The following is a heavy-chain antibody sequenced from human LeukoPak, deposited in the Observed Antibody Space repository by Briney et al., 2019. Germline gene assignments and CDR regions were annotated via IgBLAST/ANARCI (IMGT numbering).Heavy chain of an antibody. CDR1: GGSISSYY. CDR2: IYTSGST. CDR3: ARDTVAGKTGLFDY. J-gene: IGHJ4*02. Sequence: PSETLSLTCTVSGGSISSYYWSWIRQPAGKGLEWIGRIYTSGSTNYNPSLKSRVTMSVDTSKNQFSLKLGSVTAADTAVYYCARDTVAGKTGLFDYWGQGTLVTVSS. D-gene: IGHD6-19*01. V-gene: IGHV4-4*07.